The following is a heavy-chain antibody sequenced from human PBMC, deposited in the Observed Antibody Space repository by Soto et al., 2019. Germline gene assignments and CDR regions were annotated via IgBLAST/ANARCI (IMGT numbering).Heavy chain of an antibody. D-gene: IGHD3-10*01. CDR3: AHIVSGGLLWFGELFKQNAHFDY. CDR1: GFSLSTSGVG. Sequence: QITLKESGPTLVKPTQTLTLTCTFSGFSLSTSGVGVGWIRQPPGKALEWLALIYWDDDKRYSPSLKSRLTITKDTSKNQVVLTMTNMDPVDTATYYCAHIVSGGLLWFGELFKQNAHFDYWGQGTLVTVSS. V-gene: IGHV2-5*02. J-gene: IGHJ4*02. CDR2: IYWDDDK.